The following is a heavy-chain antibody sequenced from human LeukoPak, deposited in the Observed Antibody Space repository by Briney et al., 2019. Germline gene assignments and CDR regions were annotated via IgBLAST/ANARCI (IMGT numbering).Heavy chain of an antibody. J-gene: IGHJ3*02. CDR2: ISVYNGNT. Sequence: ASVKVSCKASGYTFTSYGISWVRQAPGQGLECMGWISVYNGNTNYAQKLQGRVTMTTDTSSSTAYMELRSLRSDDTAVYYCARAGDSSAVSLDDIWGQGTMVTVSS. D-gene: IGHD3-22*01. CDR1: GYTFTSYG. CDR3: ARAGDSSAVSLDDI. V-gene: IGHV1-18*01.